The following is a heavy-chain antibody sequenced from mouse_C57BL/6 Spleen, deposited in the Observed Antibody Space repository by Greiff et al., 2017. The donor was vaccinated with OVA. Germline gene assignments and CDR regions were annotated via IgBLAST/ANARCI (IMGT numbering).Heavy chain of an antibody. V-gene: IGHV3-6*01. D-gene: IGHD3-2*02. CDR2: ISYDGSN. Sequence: EVQLVESGPGLVKPSQSLSLTCSVTGYSITSGYYWNWIRQFPGNKLEWMGYISYDGSNNYNPSLKNRISITRDTSKHQFFLKLNSVTTEDTATYYCARERTAQAYFDYWGQGTTLTVSS. CDR1: GYSITSGYY. CDR3: ARERTAQAYFDY. J-gene: IGHJ2*01.